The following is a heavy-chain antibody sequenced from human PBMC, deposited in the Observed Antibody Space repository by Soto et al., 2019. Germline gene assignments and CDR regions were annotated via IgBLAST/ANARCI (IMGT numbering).Heavy chain of an antibody. CDR3: ARRHIAVAGTYDY. Sequence: GGSLRLSCAASGFTLSNYAMSWVRQTPGKGLEWVSAISGSGGRIYYADSVKGRLTISRDNSKNSLYLQMSSLRAEDTAVYYCARRHIAVAGTYDYWAREPWSPSPQ. CDR2: ISGSGGRI. CDR1: GFTLSNYA. J-gene: IGHJ4*02. V-gene: IGHV3-23*01. D-gene: IGHD6-19*01.